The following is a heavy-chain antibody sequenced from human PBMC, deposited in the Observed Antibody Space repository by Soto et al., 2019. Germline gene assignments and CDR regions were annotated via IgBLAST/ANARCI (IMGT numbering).Heavy chain of an antibody. Sequence: QVQLQESGPGLVKPSQTLSLTCTVSGGSISSGGYYWSWIRQHPGKGLEWIGYIYYSGSTYYNPSRKSQVTISVDTSKNQFSLKLSSVTAADTAVYYCARDQGGSSWYERVDWFDPWGQGTLVTVSS. J-gene: IGHJ5*02. CDR2: IYYSGST. D-gene: IGHD6-13*01. CDR3: ARDQGGSSWYERVDWFDP. V-gene: IGHV4-31*01. CDR1: GGSISSGGYY.